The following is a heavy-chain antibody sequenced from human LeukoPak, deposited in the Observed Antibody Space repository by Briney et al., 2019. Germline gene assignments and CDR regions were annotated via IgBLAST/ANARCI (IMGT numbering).Heavy chain of an antibody. CDR3: ARGALRSGSWFDP. D-gene: IGHD4-17*01. Sequence: GGSLRLSCAASGFTFSSYGMNWVRQAPGKGLEWVSYISSSGSTIYYADSVKGRFTISRDNAKNSLYLQMNSLRAEDTAVYYCARGALRSGSWFDPWGQGTLVTVSS. CDR1: GFTFSSYG. CDR2: ISSSGSTI. J-gene: IGHJ5*02. V-gene: IGHV3-48*03.